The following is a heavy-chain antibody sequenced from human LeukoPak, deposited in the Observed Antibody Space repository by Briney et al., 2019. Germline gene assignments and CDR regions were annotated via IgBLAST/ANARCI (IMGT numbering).Heavy chain of an antibody. CDR2: ISWNSGSI. CDR1: GFTFDDYA. Sequence: GGSLRLSCAASGFTFDDYAMHWVRQAPGKGLEWVSGISWNSGSIGYADSVKGRFTISRDNAKNSLYLQMNSLRAEDTAVYYCARGVPATAIWDAFDIWGQGTMVTVSS. CDR3: ARGVPATAIWDAFDI. V-gene: IGHV3-9*01. D-gene: IGHD2-2*01. J-gene: IGHJ3*02.